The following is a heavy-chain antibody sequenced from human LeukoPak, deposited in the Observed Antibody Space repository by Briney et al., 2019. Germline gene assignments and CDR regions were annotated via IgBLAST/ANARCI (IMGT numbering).Heavy chain of an antibody. CDR3: ARDFTPPHCTSTSCPRGGWFDP. Sequence: ASVKVSCKASGYTFNSYGITWVRQAPGQGLEWMGWINPFNANTAYAQNLQGRVTMTTDISTNTAYMDLRSLGSDDTAVYYCARDFTPPHCTSTSCPRGGWFDPWGQGTLVTVSS. V-gene: IGHV1-18*01. CDR2: INPFNANT. J-gene: IGHJ5*02. CDR1: GYTFNSYG. D-gene: IGHD2-2*01.